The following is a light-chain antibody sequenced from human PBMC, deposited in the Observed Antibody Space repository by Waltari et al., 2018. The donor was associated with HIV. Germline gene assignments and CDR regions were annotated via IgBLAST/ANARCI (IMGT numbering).Light chain of an antibody. CDR1: SSDVGSYNL. V-gene: IGLV2-23*02. J-gene: IGLJ2*01. Sequence: QSALTQPASMSGSPGQSITISCSGTSSDVGSYNLVSWYQQHPGKVPKLIIYEVTKRTADVANRFSASKSGDTASLTISGLQPEDEADYYCCSYAGVDTPVVFGGGTKLTVL. CDR3: CSYAGVDTPVV. CDR2: EVT.